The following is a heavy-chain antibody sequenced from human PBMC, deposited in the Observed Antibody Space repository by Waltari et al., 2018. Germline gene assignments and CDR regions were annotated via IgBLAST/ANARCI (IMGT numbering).Heavy chain of an antibody. CDR3: ARLGSGWAFDY. V-gene: IGHV3-7*03. D-gene: IGHD6-19*01. CDR2: IKQDGSEK. CDR1: GLTSSSYW. Sequence: ELQLVESRGGLAQPCGSLRLSCAASGLTSSSYWMSWVRKAPGKGLEWVANIKQDGSEKYYVDSVKGRFTISRDNAKNSLYLQMNSLRAEDTAVYYCARLGSGWAFDYWGQGTLVTVSS. J-gene: IGHJ4*02.